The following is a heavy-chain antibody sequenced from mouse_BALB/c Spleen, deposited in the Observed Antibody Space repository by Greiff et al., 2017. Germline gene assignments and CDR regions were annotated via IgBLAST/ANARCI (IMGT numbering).Heavy chain of an antibody. CDR3: ARGGTGAMDY. D-gene: IGHD2-14*01. CDR2: ISDGGSYT. Sequence: EVQVVESGGGLVKPGGSLKLSCAASGFTFSDYYMYWVRQTPEKRLEWVATISDGGSYTYYPDSVKGRFTISRDNAKNNLYLQMSSLKSEDTAMYYCARGGTGAMDYWGQGTSVTVSS. CDR1: GFTFSDYY. V-gene: IGHV5-4*02. J-gene: IGHJ4*01.